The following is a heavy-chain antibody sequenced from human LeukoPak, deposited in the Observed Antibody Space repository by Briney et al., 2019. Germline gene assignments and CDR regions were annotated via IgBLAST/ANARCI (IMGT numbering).Heavy chain of an antibody. Sequence: GGSLRLSCAASGFTLSRYEMNWVRQAPGKGLEWVSYISSSGGTIYYADSVKGRFTISRDNAKNSLYLQMNILRAEDTAVYYCARGNWAEDGYFDYWGQGTLVTVSS. CDR1: GFTLSRYE. CDR2: ISSSGGTI. D-gene: IGHD7-27*01. V-gene: IGHV3-48*03. J-gene: IGHJ4*02. CDR3: ARGNWAEDGYFDY.